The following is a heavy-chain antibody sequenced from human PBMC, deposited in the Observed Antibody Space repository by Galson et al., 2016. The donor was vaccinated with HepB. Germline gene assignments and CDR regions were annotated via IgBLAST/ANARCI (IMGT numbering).Heavy chain of an antibody. CDR3: ARDGGDYQGDY. CDR2: MSYDGTNT. V-gene: IGHV3-30-3*01. D-gene: IGHD4-17*01. CDR1: GFIFSSYP. Sequence: SLRLSCAASGFIFSSYPMQWVRQAPGKGLEWVSVMSYDGTNTHYADSVRGRFTISRDNTKNSLYLQMNSLRAEDTAVYYCARDGGDYQGDYWGQGTLVTVSS. J-gene: IGHJ4*02.